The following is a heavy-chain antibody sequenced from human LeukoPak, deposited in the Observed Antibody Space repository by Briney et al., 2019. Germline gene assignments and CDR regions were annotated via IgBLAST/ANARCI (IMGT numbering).Heavy chain of an antibody. J-gene: IGHJ3*02. V-gene: IGHV3-21*01. CDR1: GVTFSSYS. CDR2: ISRTSSYI. CDR3: ARESVADSDSFDI. Sequence: GGSLRLSCVASGVTFSSYSMNWVRQAPGKGLEWVSSISRTSSYIYYADSIKGRFTISRDNTKNSLYLQMNSLRAEDTAVYYCARESVADSDSFDIWGQGTMVTVSS. D-gene: IGHD6-19*01.